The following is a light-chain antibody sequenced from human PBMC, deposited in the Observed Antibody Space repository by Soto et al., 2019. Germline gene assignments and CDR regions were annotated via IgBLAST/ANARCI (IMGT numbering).Light chain of an antibody. CDR2: EVN. Sequence: QSVLTQPPSASGSPGQSVTISCTGTSSDVGGYNYVSWYQQHPGKGPKLIIYEVNERPSGVPDRFSGSKSGNTASLTVSGLQAEYEADYYCSSYAGINTYVLFGGGTKLTVL. V-gene: IGLV2-8*01. CDR1: SSDVGGYNY. J-gene: IGLJ2*01. CDR3: SSYAGINTYVL.